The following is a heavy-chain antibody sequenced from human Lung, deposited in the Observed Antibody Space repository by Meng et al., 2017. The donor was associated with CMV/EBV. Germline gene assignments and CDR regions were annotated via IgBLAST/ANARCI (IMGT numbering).Heavy chain of an antibody. CDR2: IRTKVYGETT. J-gene: IGHJ4*02. Sequence: SXKIXXKGPGFNFGDYGISWVRQAPGKGLEWVGLIRTKVYGETTEYAASVKGRFTISIDDSKNIAYLQMKSLKSEDTAVYFYTREHLPVFAVGLPWDYWGQGTRVXVSS. D-gene: IGHD3-3*01. CDR3: TREHLPVFAVGLPWDY. V-gene: IGHV3-49*04. CDR1: GFNFGDYG.